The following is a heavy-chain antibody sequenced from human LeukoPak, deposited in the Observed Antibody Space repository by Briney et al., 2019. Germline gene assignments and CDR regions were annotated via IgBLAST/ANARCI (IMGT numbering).Heavy chain of an antibody. CDR1: GGSDSSYY. Sequence: SETQSLPCSVCGGSDSSYYWRWIRKPPGKGLEWVGYIYYSGNTNYNPSLKSRVTISVDTSKNQFSLKLSSVTAADTAVYYCARHGGITMVRGVLSAFDTWGQGTMVTVSS. D-gene: IGHD3-10*01. V-gene: IGHV4-59*08. CDR2: IYYSGNT. CDR3: ARHGGITMVRGVLSAFDT. J-gene: IGHJ3*02.